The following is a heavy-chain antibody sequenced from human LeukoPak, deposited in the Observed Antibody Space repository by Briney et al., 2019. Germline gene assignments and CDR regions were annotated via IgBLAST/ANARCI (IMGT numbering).Heavy chain of an antibody. J-gene: IGHJ4*02. Sequence: PGGSLRLSCAVSGFTFSSYWMHWVRQAPGKGLVWVSRINSDGSSTSYADSVKGRFTISRDNARNTLYLQMHSLRAEDTAVYYCGRYPPRGLIDYWGQGTLVTVSS. D-gene: IGHD3/OR15-3a*01. V-gene: IGHV3-74*01. CDR3: GRYPPRGLIDY. CDR1: GFTFSSYW. CDR2: INSDGSST.